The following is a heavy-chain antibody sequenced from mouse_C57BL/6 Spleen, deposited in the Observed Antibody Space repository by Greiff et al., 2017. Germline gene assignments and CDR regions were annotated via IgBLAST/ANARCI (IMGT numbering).Heavy chain of an antibody. CDR3: ASSAAPTIVLFDY. D-gene: IGHD2-12*01. CDR2: IDPSDSYT. V-gene: IGHV1-69*01. J-gene: IGHJ2*01. CDR1: GYTFTSYW. Sequence: QVQLQQSGAELVMPGASVKLSCKASGYTFTSYWMHWVKQRPGQGLEWIGEIDPSDSYTNYNQKFKGKSTLTVDKSSSTAYMQLISLTSEDSAVYYCASSAAPTIVLFDYWGQGTTLTVSS.